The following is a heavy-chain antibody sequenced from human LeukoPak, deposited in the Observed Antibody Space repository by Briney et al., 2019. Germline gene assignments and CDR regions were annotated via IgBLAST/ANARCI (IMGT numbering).Heavy chain of an antibody. J-gene: IGHJ4*02. CDR2: INPNSGGT. CDR3: AKDRSWNNILTGYYIYDYDY. Sequence: ASVKVSCKASGYTFTGYYMHWVRQAPGQGLEWMGWINPNSGGTNYAQKFQGRVTMTRDTSISTAYMELSRLRSDDTAVYYCAKDRSWNNILTGYYIYDYDYWGQGTLVAVSS. CDR1: GYTFTGYY. D-gene: IGHD3-9*01. V-gene: IGHV1-2*02.